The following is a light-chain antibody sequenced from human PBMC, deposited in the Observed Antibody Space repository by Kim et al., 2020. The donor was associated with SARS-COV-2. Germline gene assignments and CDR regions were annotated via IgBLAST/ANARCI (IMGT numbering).Light chain of an antibody. Sequence: EIVLTQSPATQSLSPGERATLSCRASQSVSNYLAWYQQKPGQAPRPIIYNASNRATGIPARFSGSGSGTDFTLTISSLEPEDFAVYYCQQRSDWPLTFGGGTKVDIK. V-gene: IGKV3-11*01. J-gene: IGKJ4*01. CDR3: QQRSDWPLT. CDR2: NAS. CDR1: QSVSNY.